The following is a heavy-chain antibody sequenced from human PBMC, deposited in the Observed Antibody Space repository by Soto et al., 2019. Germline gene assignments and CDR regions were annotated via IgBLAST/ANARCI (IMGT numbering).Heavy chain of an antibody. V-gene: IGHV3-74*01. D-gene: IGHD1-7*01. CDR2: INSDGSSA. CDR3: ARDTLELLYYFDY. CDR1: GFTFSNYW. J-gene: IGHJ4*02. Sequence: GGSLRLSCAASGFTFSNYWMHWVRQAPGKGLVWVSRINSDGSSASYADSVKGRFTISRDNAKNTLYLQMNSLRAEDTAVYYCARDTLELLYYFDYWGQGTLVTVSS.